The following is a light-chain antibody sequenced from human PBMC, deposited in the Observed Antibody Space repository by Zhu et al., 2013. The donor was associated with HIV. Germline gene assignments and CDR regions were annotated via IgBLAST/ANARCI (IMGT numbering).Light chain of an antibody. J-gene: IGLJ3*02. CDR1: NSNIGSNT. Sequence: QSVLTQPPSASGTPGQRVTISCSGGNSNIGSNTVNWYQVLPGAAPKLLIYSNDQRPSGVPDRFSGSKSGTSASLAITGLQAEDEADYYCQSYDSSLSGWVFGGGTKLTVL. CDR2: SND. CDR3: QSYDSSLSGWV. V-gene: IGLV1-44*01.